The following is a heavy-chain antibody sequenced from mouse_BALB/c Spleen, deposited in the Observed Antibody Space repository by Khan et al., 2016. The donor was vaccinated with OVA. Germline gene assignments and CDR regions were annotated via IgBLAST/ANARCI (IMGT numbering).Heavy chain of an antibody. J-gene: IGHJ3*01. CDR1: GYTFTSYW. CDR2: IYPGDGDT. V-gene: IGHV1-87*01. D-gene: IGHD3-1*01. Sequence: QVQLQQSGAELARPGASVKLSCKASGYTFTSYWMQFIKQRPGQGLEWIGTIYPGDGDTRYTQKFKGKAALTADTSSNTAYMQLSSLASEDSAVYYCARGGTARASWFAYWGQGTLVTVSA. CDR3: ARGGTARASWFAY.